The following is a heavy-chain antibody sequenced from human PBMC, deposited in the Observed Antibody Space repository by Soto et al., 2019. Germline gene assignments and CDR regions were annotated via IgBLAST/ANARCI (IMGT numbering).Heavy chain of an antibody. Sequence: SETLSLTCAVYGGSFSGYYWSWIRQPPGKGLEWIGEINHSGSTNYNPSLKSRVTISVDTSKNQFSLKLSSVTAADTAVYYCARGADLYSSSSGWYFDLWGRGTLVTVSS. CDR1: GGSFSGYY. D-gene: IGHD6-6*01. CDR3: ARGADLYSSSSGWYFDL. CDR2: INHSGST. J-gene: IGHJ2*01. V-gene: IGHV4-34*01.